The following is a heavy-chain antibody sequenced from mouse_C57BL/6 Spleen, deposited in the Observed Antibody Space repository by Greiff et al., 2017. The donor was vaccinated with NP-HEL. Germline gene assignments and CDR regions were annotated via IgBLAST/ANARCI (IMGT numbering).Heavy chain of an antibody. J-gene: IGHJ4*01. CDR1: GFTFTDYY. Sequence: EVMLMESGGGLVQPGGSLSLSCAASGFTFTDYYMSWVRQPPGKALEWLGFIRNKANGYTTEYSASVKGRFTISRDNSQSILYLQMNALRAEDSATYYCARYAFNCAMDYWGQRTSVTVSS. V-gene: IGHV7-3*01. CDR3: ARYAFNCAMDY. CDR2: IRNKANGYTT.